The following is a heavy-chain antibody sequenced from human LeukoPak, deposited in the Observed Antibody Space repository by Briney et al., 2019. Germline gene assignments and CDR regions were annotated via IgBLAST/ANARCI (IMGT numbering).Heavy chain of an antibody. CDR2: VYYSGRT. V-gene: IGHV4-59*01. J-gene: IGHJ4*02. Sequence: SETLSLTCTVAGGSIISYYWSWIRQPPGKGLEWIGYVYYSGRTNYNSSLKSRVTISADTSKNQFSLRLSSVTAADTAVYYCAKMEGLAFDYWGQGTLVTVSS. D-gene: IGHD2-8*01. CDR1: GGSIISYY. CDR3: AKMEGLAFDY.